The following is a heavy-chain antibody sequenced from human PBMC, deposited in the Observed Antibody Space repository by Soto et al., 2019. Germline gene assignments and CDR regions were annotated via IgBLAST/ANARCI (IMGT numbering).Heavy chain of an antibody. CDR2: INPSGGST. J-gene: IGHJ3*02. D-gene: IGHD2-21*02. CDR1: GYTFTSYY. Sequence: ASVKVSCKASGYTFTSYYMHWVRQAPGQGLEWMGIINPSGGSTSYAQKFRGRVTMTRDTSTSTVYMELSSLRSEDTAVYYCARDPQMAYCGGDCYSVVGDAFDIWGQGTMVTVSS. V-gene: IGHV1-46*01. CDR3: ARDPQMAYCGGDCYSVVGDAFDI.